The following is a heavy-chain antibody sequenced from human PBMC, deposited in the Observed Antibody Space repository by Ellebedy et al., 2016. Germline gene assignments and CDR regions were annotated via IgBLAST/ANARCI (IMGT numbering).Heavy chain of an antibody. Sequence: SETLSLTCAVYGGSFSGYYWSWIRQPPGKGLEWIGYIYYGGSTYYNPSLNSRIIISLDSSKNQFSLKVTSVTAADTAVYYCARGDPARGLTPAIWGQGTLVTVSS. V-gene: IGHV4-34*01. J-gene: IGHJ4*02. CDR3: ARGDPARGLTPAI. CDR1: GGSFSGYY. D-gene: IGHD2-2*01. CDR2: IYYGGST.